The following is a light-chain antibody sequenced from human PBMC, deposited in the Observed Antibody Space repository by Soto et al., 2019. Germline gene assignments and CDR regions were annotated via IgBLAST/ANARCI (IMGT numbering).Light chain of an antibody. V-gene: IGKV1-8*01. Sequence: IRMTQSPSSFSASTGDRFTITCRASQGISSYLAWYQQKPGKAPKLLIYAASTLQSGVPSRFSGSGSGTDFTLTISCLQSEDFATYYCQQYYSYPWTFGQGTMV. CDR1: QGISSY. CDR2: AAS. J-gene: IGKJ1*01. CDR3: QQYYSYPWT.